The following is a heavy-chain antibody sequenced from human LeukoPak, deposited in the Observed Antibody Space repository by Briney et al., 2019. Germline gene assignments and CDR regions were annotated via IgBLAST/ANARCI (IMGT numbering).Heavy chain of an antibody. V-gene: IGHV3-23*01. CDR1: GFALSTYG. J-gene: IGHJ5*02. CDR3: ARCMVLSQGWCNWFDP. D-gene: IGHD6-13*01. CDR2: IRIGGGGT. Sequence: GSLLLSFASSGFALSTYGMSWVRQAPAKGLEWVSSIRIGGGGTFYADSVKGRFTISRDNSENTLHLQMNNLRVEDTARYFCARCMVLSQGWCNWFDPWGQGTLVTVSS.